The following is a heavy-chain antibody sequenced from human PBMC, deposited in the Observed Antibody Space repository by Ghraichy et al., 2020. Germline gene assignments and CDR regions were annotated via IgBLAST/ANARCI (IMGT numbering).Heavy chain of an antibody. V-gene: IGHV3-23*01. Sequence: GESLRLSCVASGFTFSDYAMSWVRQAPGKGLEWVSGITGSGGSTYYADSVKGRFTISRDNSKNTLYLQMNSLRAEDTAVYYCAKESTMTMWPRWGRGTLVTVSS. CDR1: GFTFSDYA. CDR2: ITGSGGST. CDR3: AKESTMTMWPR. D-gene: IGHD4/OR15-4a*01. J-gene: IGHJ4*02.